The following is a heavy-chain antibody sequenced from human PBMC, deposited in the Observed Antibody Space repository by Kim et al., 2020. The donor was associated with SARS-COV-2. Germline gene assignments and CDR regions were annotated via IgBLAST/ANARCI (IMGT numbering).Heavy chain of an antibody. CDR2: T. D-gene: IGHD1-26*01. V-gene: IGHV5-51*01. CDR3: ARQEGASADFDY. J-gene: IGHJ4*02. Sequence: TRYSPSFQGQVTISADKSISTAYLQWSSLKASDTAMYYCARQEGASADFDYWGQGTLVTVSS.